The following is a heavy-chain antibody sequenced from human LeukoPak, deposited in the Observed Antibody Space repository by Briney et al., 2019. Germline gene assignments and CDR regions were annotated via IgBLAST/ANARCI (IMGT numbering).Heavy chain of an antibody. CDR1: GFTVDSNY. CDR2: ISSSGSTI. D-gene: IGHD6-13*01. J-gene: IGHJ4*02. Sequence: GGSLRLSCAASGFTVDSNYLSWIRQAPGKGLEWVSYISSSGSTIYYADSVKGRFTISRDNAKNSLYLQMNSLRAEDTAVYYCARDGAAAVLIPFDYWGQGTLVTVSS. V-gene: IGHV3-11*04. CDR3: ARDGAAAVLIPFDY.